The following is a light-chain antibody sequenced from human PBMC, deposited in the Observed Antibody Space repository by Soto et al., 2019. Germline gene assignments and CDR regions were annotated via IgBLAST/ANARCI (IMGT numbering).Light chain of an antibody. V-gene: IGKV3-20*01. CDR2: GTS. CDR3: QQYDSSPWT. CDR1: QSVSSY. J-gene: IGKJ1*01. Sequence: EIVLTQSPATLSLFPGERATLSCRASQSVSSYLAWYHQKSGQAPRLLIYGTSSRATGIPDRFSGSGSGTDFTLTISRLEPEDFVVYYCQQYDSSPWTFGQGTKVDIK.